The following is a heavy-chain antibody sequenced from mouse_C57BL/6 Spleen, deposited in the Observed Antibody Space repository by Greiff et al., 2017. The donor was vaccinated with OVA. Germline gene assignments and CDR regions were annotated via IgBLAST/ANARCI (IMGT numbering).Heavy chain of an antibody. V-gene: IGHV1-54*01. Sequence: QVQLQQSGAELVRPGTSVKVSCKASGYAFTNYLLEWVKQRPGQGLEWIGVINPGSGGTNYNEKFKGKATLTADKSSSTAYMQLSSLTSEDSAVYFCARGGYDEAWFAYWGQGTLVTVSA. CDR3: ARGGYDEAWFAY. CDR2: INPGSGGT. CDR1: GYAFTNYL. D-gene: IGHD2-2*01. J-gene: IGHJ3*01.